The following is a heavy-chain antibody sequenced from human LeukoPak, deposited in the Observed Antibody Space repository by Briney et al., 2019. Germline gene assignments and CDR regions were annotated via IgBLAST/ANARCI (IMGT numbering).Heavy chain of an antibody. CDR3: ARPSWSSGGFMDV. V-gene: IGHV1-2*02. CDR2: ISPNSGDT. CDR1: GYALTAYY. Sequence: ASGSISCTGSGYALTAYYIPWVRHAPGQGLEWMGWISPNSGDTNFAQTLKGRVTMTRDTAISTAYMKLSGLKSDDTAVYYCARPSWSSGGFMDVWGQGTTVTVSS. J-gene: IGHJ6*02. D-gene: IGHD3-10*01.